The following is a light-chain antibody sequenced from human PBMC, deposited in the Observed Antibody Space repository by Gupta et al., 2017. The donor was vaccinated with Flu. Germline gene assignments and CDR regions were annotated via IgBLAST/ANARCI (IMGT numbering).Light chain of an antibody. V-gene: IGKV3-20*01. CDR3: QQDGNSPWT. CDR1: QSVTSDN. Sequence: GTLSLSPGERATLSCRASQSVTSDNLAWYQQKPGQAPRLLIYGASRKAPDSPDRFSGSGSGTDFTLNISRVEPEDFAVYFCQQDGNSPWTFGQGTKVDFK. J-gene: IGKJ1*01. CDR2: GAS.